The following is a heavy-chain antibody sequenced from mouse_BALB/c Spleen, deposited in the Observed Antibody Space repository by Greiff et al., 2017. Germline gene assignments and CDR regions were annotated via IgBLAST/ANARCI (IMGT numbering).Heavy chain of an antibody. CDR2: ISSGGST. V-gene: IGHV5-6-5*01. CDR1: GFTFSSYA. Sequence: EVKVVESGGGLVKPGGSLKLSCAASGFTFSSYAMSWVRQTPEKRLEWVASISSGGSTYYTDSVKGRFTTSRDNARNILYLQMSSLRSEDTAMYYCARTYYGYPAWFAYWGQGTLVTVSA. CDR3: ARTYYGYPAWFAY. D-gene: IGHD1-2*01. J-gene: IGHJ3*01.